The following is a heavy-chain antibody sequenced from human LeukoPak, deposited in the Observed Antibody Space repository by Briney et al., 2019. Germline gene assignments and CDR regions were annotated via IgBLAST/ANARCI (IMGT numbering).Heavy chain of an antibody. V-gene: IGHV1-46*01. D-gene: IGHD3-22*01. CDR2: INLSGGST. CDR1: GYTFTDYY. CDR3: ARERSYSSGYYYEDY. Sequence: ASVKVSCKTSGYTFTDYYMHWVRQAPGQGLEWMGIINLSGGSTSYAQKFQGRVTMTRDTSTSTVYMELSSLRSEDTAVYYCARERSYSSGYYYEDYWGQGTLVTVSS. J-gene: IGHJ4*02.